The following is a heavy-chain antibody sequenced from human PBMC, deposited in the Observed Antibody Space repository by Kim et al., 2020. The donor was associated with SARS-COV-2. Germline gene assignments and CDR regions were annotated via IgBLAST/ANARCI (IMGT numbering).Heavy chain of an antibody. D-gene: IGHD3-22*01. J-gene: IGHJ6*02. CDR2: ISSSSSYI. Sequence: GGSLRLSCAASGFTFSSYSMNWVRQAPGKGLEWVSSISSSSSYIYYADSVKGRFTISRDNAKNSLYLQMNSLRAEDTAVYYCACDSSGYYLYYYYYYGMDVWGQGTTVTVSS. V-gene: IGHV3-21*01. CDR3: ACDSSGYYLYYYYYYGMDV. CDR1: GFTFSSYS.